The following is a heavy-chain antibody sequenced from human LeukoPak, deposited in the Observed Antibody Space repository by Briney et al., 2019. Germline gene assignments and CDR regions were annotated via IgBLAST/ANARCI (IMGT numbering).Heavy chain of an antibody. CDR1: GYTFTSYY. J-gene: IGHJ6*02. V-gene: IGHV1-46*01. CDR2: INPSGGST. Sequence: ASVKVSCKASGYTFTSYYMHWVRQAPGQGLEWMGIINPSGGSTSYAQKFQGRVTMTRDTSTSTVYMELSSLRSEDTAVYYCARIRTVAGTVDDGMDVWGQGTTVTVSS. D-gene: IGHD6-19*01. CDR3: ARIRTVAGTVDDGMDV.